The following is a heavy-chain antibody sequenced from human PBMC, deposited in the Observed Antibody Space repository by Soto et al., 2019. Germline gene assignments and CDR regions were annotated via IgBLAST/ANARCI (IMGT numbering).Heavy chain of an antibody. J-gene: IGHJ6*02. CDR1: GGTFSSYV. V-gene: IGHV1-69*01. CDR3: ASNTWRYNGMDV. D-gene: IGHD3-3*01. Sequence: QVQLVQSGAEVKKPGSSVKVSCKASGGTFSSYVISWVRQAPGQGLEWMGGIIVIFGTANYAQKFQGRVTITADESTSTAYMELSSLSSEDTAVYYCASNTWRYNGMDVWGQGTTVTVSS. CDR2: IIVIFGTA.